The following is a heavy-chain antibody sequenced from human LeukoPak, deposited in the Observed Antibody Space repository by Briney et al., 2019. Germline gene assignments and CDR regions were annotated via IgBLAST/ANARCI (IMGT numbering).Heavy chain of an antibody. CDR2: IYYSGST. J-gene: IGHJ5*02. V-gene: IGHV4-59*01. CDR3: ARSGLNWFDP. CDR1: GGSISSYY. Sequence: PSETLPLTCTVSGGSISSYYWSWIRQPPGKGLEWIGYIYYSGSTNYNPSLKSRVTISVDTSKNQFSLKLSSVTAADTAVYYCARSGLNWFDPWGQGTLVTVSS. D-gene: IGHD6-19*01.